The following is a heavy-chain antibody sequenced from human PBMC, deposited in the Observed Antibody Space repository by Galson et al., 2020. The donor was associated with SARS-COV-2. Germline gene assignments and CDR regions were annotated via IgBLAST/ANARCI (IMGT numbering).Heavy chain of an antibody. CDR3: ARSRGYCSKGVCYGHDAFDI. CDR2: IYSDGST. J-gene: IGHJ3*02. V-gene: IGHV3-53*01. CDR1: GFTVSSNY. Sequence: GESLKISCAASGFTVSSNYMSWVRQAPGKGLEWVSVIYSDGSTYYADSVKGRFTIFRDDSKNTLYLQMISLRAEDTAVYYCARSRGYCSKGVCYGHDAFDIWGQGTMVTVSS. D-gene: IGHD2-8*01.